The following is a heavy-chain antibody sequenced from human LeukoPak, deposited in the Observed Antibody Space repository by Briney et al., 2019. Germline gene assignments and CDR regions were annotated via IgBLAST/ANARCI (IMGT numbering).Heavy chain of an antibody. CDR1: GFTVSSTY. J-gene: IGHJ4*02. Sequence: GGSLRLSCAASGFTVSSTYMSWVRQAPGKGLEWVSVIYSGGSTYYADSVKGRFTISRDNSKNTLYLQINSLRAEDTAVYYCARVPTGGYYFDYWGQGTLVAVSS. V-gene: IGHV3-66*01. D-gene: IGHD1-1*01. CDR2: IYSGGST. CDR3: ARVPTGGYYFDY.